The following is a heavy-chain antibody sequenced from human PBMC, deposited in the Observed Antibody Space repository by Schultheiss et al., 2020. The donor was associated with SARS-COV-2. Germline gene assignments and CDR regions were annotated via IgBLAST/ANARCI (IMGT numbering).Heavy chain of an antibody. Sequence: SETLSLTCTVSGGSISSSSYYWTWIRQSPGRGLEWIGYIYHRGGTRYHTSLKSRVSISLDTSKNQFSLKLTSVIAADTAVYYCARVDLETALVGGLDVWGQGSTVTVSS. CDR2: IYHRGGT. CDR3: ARVDLETALVGGLDV. D-gene: IGHD5-18*01. CDR1: GGSISSSSYY. J-gene: IGHJ6*02. V-gene: IGHV4-61*01.